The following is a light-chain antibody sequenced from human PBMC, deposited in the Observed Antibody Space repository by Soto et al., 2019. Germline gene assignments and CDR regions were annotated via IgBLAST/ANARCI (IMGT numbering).Light chain of an antibody. CDR3: TSFTSSSTWV. J-gene: IGLJ3*02. CDR1: SSDVGGYNY. Sequence: QSVLTQPASVSGSPGQSITISCTGTSSDVGGYNYVSWFQQHPGKAPKLKIYEVSNRPSGVSNRFSGSKSGYTASLTISELQAEDEADYYCTSFTSSSTWVFGGGTKLPS. V-gene: IGLV2-14*03. CDR2: EVS.